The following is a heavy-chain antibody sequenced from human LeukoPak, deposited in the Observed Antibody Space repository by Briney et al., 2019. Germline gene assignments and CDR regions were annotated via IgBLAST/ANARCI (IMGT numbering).Heavy chain of an antibody. V-gene: IGHV3-15*01. CDR3: TTDLGRADYYGSGSYYKSFDY. Sequence: GGSLRLSCAASGFTFSNAWMSWVRQAPGKGLEWVGRIKSKTDGGTTDYAAPVKGRFTISRDDSKNTLYLQMNSLKTEDTAVYYCTTDLGRADYYGSGSYYKSFDYWGQGTLVTVSS. CDR1: GFTFSNAW. J-gene: IGHJ4*02. D-gene: IGHD3-10*01. CDR2: IKSKTDGGTT.